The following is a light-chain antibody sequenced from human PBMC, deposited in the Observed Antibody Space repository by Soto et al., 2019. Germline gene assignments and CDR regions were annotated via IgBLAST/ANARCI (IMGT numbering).Light chain of an antibody. V-gene: IGKV3-20*01. CDR2: GAS. J-gene: IGKJ2*01. Sequence: EIVLTKSPGTLSLSPGERATLSCRASQSVSSNYLAWYQQKPGQAPRLLIYGASSRATGIPDRFSGSGSGTDFTLTISRLEPEDFAVYYCQQYGDSRTFGQGTKLEIK. CDR1: QSVSSNY. CDR3: QQYGDSRT.